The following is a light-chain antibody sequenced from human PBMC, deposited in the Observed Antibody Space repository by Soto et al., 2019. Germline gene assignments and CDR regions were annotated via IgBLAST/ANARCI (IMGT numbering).Light chain of an antibody. CDR2: DAS. J-gene: IGKJ1*01. CDR3: QQYHNYPRT. V-gene: IGKV1-5*01. Sequence: DIQMTQSPSTLSASIGDRVTITCRASESIRTWLAWYQHKPGKAPKFLIYDASSLDSGVPSRFSGSGSGTEFTLTISNLQPDYFATYFCQQYHNYPRTFGQGTKVEIK. CDR1: ESIRTW.